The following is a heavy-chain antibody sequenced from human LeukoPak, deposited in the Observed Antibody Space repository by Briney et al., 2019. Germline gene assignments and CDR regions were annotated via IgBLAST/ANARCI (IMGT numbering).Heavy chain of an antibody. Sequence: GGSLRLSCAASGFTFSSYPMHWVRQAPGKGLEWVAVISYDGSNKYYADSVKGRFTISRDNSKNTLYLQMNSLRAEDTALYYCGRDLGPRQQLVGDGVDVWGQGTPVTVSS. J-gene: IGHJ6*02. D-gene: IGHD6-13*01. V-gene: IGHV3-30-3*01. CDR1: GFTFSSYP. CDR2: ISYDGSNK. CDR3: GRDLGPRQQLVGDGVDV.